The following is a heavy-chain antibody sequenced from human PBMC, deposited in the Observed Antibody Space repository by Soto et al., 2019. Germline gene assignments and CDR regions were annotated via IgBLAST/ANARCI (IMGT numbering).Heavy chain of an antibody. Sequence: EEQLVESGGGLVQPGGSLRLSCAASGFSIRDYWMTWVRQAPGKGLDWVANIKHDGSEKFYVDSLKGRFTISRDNAKNSVYLLMNSLRADDTAVYYCARGKDGRRAGTYYFDMDVWGKGTTVTLSS. V-gene: IGHV3-7*01. CDR1: GFSIRDYW. J-gene: IGHJ6*03. D-gene: IGHD1-1*01. CDR2: IKHDGSEK. CDR3: ARGKDGRRAGTYYFDMDV.